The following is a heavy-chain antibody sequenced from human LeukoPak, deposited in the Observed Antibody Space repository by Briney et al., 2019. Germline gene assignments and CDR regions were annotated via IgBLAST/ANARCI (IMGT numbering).Heavy chain of an antibody. J-gene: IGHJ4*02. Sequence: ASVKVSCKASGGTFSSNAINWVRQATGQGLEWMGWMNPNSGNTGYAQKLQGRVTMTTDTSTSTAYMELRSLRSDDTAVYYCARDGSGWPYYFDYWGQGTLVTVSS. V-gene: IGHV1-8*01. CDR3: ARDGSGWPYYFDY. CDR2: MNPNSGNT. CDR1: GGTFSSNA. D-gene: IGHD6-19*01.